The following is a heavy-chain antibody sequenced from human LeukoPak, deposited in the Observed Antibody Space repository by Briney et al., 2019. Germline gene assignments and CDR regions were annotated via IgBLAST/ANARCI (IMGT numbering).Heavy chain of an antibody. CDR3: AKGLIAAAGGAFDV. CDR1: GFTVSSTY. J-gene: IGHJ3*01. CDR2: INDIGVST. D-gene: IGHD6-13*01. V-gene: IGHV3-23*01. Sequence: GGSLRLSCAASGFTVSSTYMSWVRQAPGKGLEWVSAINDIGVSTYYADSVKGRFTVSRDNSKNTLYLQMNSLRAEDTAIYYCAKGLIAAAGGAFDVWGQGTMVTVSS.